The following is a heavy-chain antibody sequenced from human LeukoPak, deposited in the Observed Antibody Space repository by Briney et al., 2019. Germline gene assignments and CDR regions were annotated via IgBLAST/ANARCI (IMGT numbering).Heavy chain of an antibody. CDR3: ARGGQSTSCFDC. Sequence: GGSLRPSCAASGFTFSTYSMHWVRQAPGKGLECVSAITSNGGSTYYADSVKGRFTISRDNSKNTVYLQMGSLRAEDMAMYYCARGGQSTSCFDCWGQGTLVTVSS. J-gene: IGHJ4*02. V-gene: IGHV3-64*02. CDR2: ITSNGGST. CDR1: GFTFSTYS. D-gene: IGHD2-2*01.